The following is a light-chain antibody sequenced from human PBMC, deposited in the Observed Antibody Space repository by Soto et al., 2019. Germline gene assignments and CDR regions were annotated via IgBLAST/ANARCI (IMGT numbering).Light chain of an antibody. Sequence: DIQMTQSPSSLSASVGDRVTITCRASRGISNYLAWYQQKPGKVPKLLIYDASTLQSGVPSRFSGSGSGTDFTLTISSLQPEDVASYYCQKYNSAPWTFGQGTKVEIK. CDR3: QKYNSAPWT. CDR1: RGISNY. CDR2: DAS. J-gene: IGKJ1*01. V-gene: IGKV1-27*01.